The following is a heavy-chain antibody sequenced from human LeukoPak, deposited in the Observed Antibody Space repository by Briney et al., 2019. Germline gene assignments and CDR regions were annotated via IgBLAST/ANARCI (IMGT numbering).Heavy chain of an antibody. Sequence: GGSLRLSCAASGFTVSSNYMSWVRQAPGKGLEWVSAISGSGGSTYYADSVKGRFTISRDNSKNTLYLQMNSLRAEDTAVYYCAKDGGTYCSSTSCYPYYYYGMDVWGQGTTVTVSS. D-gene: IGHD2-2*01. J-gene: IGHJ6*02. CDR2: ISGSGGST. CDR1: GFTVSSNY. CDR3: AKDGGTYCSSTSCYPYYYYGMDV. V-gene: IGHV3-23*01.